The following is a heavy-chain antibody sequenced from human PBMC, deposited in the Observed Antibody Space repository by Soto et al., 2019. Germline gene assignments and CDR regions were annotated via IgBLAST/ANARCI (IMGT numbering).Heavy chain of an antibody. D-gene: IGHD3-22*01. CDR3: AKDPTLDYYDSSGYYYVRYFQH. CDR1: GFTFSSYA. Sequence: EVQLLESGGGLVQPGGSLRLSCAASGFTFSSYAMSWVRQAPGKGLEWVSAISGSGGSTYYADSVKGRFTISRDNSKNTLYLQMNSLRAEDTAVYYCAKDPTLDYYDSSGYYYVRYFQHWGQGTLVTVSS. CDR2: ISGSGGST. V-gene: IGHV3-23*01. J-gene: IGHJ1*01.